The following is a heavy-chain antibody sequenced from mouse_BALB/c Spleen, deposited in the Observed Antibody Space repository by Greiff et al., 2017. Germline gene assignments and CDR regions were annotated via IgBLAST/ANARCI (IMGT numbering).Heavy chain of an antibody. CDR3: VSFAMDY. CDR1: GFTFNTNA. CDR2: IRSKSNNYAT. J-gene: IGHJ4*01. V-gene: IGHV10S3*01. Sequence: EADGGLVQPKGSLKLSCAASGFTFNTNAMNWVRQAPGKGLEWVARIRSKSNNYATYYADSVKDRFTISRDDSQSMLYLQMNNLKTEDTAMYYCVSFAMDYWGQGTSVTVSS.